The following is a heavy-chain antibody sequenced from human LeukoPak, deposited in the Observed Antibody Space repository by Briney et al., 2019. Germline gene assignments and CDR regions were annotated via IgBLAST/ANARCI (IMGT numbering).Heavy chain of an antibody. D-gene: IGHD4-23*01. CDR2: FYYTGST. CDR3: ARGGNALDY. CDR1: GGSISTYY. Sequence: SETLSLTCTVSGGSISTYYWSWIRQPPGKGLDWIGSFYYTGSTNYNPSLRSRVTISLDTSKNQISLRLSSVTAADTAVYYCARGGNALDYWGQGSLVTVSS. J-gene: IGHJ4*02. V-gene: IGHV4-59*01.